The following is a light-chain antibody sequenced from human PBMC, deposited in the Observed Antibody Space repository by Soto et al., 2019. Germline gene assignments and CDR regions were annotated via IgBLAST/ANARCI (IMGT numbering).Light chain of an antibody. J-gene: IGLJ2*01. CDR1: SSNFGSNT. V-gene: IGLV1-44*01. CDR3: AAWDDSLNGVV. Sequence: QSVLTQPPSASGTPGQRVTISCSGSSSNFGSNTVNWYQQLPGTAPKLLIYSNNQQPSGVPDRFSGSKSGTSASLAISGLQSEDEADYYCAAWDDSLNGVVFGGGTKLTVL. CDR2: SNN.